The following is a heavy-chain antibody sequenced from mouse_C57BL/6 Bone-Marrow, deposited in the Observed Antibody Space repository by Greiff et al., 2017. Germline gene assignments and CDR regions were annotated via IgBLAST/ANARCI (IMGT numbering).Heavy chain of an antibody. V-gene: IGHV3-1*01. J-gene: IGHJ3*01. D-gene: IGHD1-2*01. Sequence: EVQLVESGPGMVKPSQSLSLTCTVTGYSITSGYDWHWIRHFPGNKLEWMGYISYSGSTNYNPSLKSRISITHDTSKNHFFLKLNSVTTEDTATYYCARGSDYGPREFAYWGQGTLVTVSA. CDR1: GYSITSGYD. CDR2: ISYSGST. CDR3: ARGSDYGPREFAY.